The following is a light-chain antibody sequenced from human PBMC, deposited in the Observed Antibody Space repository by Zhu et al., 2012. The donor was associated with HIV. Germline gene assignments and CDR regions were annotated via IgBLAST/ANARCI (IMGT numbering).Light chain of an antibody. CDR3: QQLNRFPLT. Sequence: DIQLTQSPSFLSASVGDRVTITCRASQDITNYLAWYQQNPGKAPKLLIYAASTLQIGVPSRFRASGSGAEFTLTITSLQPEDFAIYYCQQLNRFPLTFGGGTKVGIK. V-gene: IGKV1-9*01. J-gene: IGKJ4*01. CDR1: QDITNY. CDR2: AAS.